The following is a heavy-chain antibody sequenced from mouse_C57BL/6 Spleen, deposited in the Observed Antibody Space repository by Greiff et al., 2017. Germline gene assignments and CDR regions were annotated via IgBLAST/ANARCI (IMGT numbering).Heavy chain of an antibody. CDR1: GYTFTSYW. CDR3: AREDTTVVAPFAD. V-gene: IGHV1-7*01. J-gene: IGHJ3*01. CDR2: INPSSGYT. Sequence: LVESGAELAKPGASVKLSCKASGYTFTSYWMPWVQQRPGQGLEWIGYINPSSGYTKYNQKFKDKATLTADKSSSTAYMQLSSLTYEDSAVYYCAREDTTVVAPFADWGKGTLVTVSA. D-gene: IGHD1-1*01.